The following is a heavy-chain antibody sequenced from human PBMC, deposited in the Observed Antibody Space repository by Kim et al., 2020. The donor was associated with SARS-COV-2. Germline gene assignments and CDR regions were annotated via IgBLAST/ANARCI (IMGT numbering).Heavy chain of an antibody. CDR2: INRNSDST. J-gene: IGHJ4*02. D-gene: IGHD2-21*02. V-gene: IGHV3-20*01. CDR1: GFTFDDYG. CDR3: VRGYAGVTFVL. Sequence: GGSLRLSCAASGFTFDDYGMSWVRQAPGKGLEWVSGINRNSDSTGYADSVKGRFTISRDNAKNSLFLQMNRPRAEDTALYHCVRGYAGVTFVLCGQGTLVTVSS.